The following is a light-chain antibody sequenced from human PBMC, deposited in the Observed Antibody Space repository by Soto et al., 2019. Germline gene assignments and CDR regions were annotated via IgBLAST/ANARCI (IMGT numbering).Light chain of an antibody. J-gene: IGKJ5*01. CDR2: DAS. V-gene: IGKV3-15*01. Sequence: IVLTQSPSTLSVSPGERATLXXRASXRVGVDLAWYHPKPGQPPRLLIYDASTXXLDTPARFAGSGSGPEFTLTSSSLQSEDLAVYFCQQYNDWPITSGHGTRLEIK. CDR3: QQYNDWPIT. CDR1: XRVGVD.